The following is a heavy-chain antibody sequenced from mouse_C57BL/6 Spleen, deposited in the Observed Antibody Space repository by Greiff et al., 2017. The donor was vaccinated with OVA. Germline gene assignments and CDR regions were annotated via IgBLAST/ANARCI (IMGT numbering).Heavy chain of an antibody. V-gene: IGHV1-4*01. CDR2: INPSSGYT. Sequence: VQLQQSGAELARPGASVKMSCKASGYTFTSYTMHWVKQSPGQGLEWIGYINPSSGYTKYNQKFKDKATLTADKSSSTAYMQLSSLTSEDSAVYYCATLRDFDYWGQGTTLTVSS. J-gene: IGHJ2*01. CDR3: ATLRDFDY. CDR1: GYTFTSYT. D-gene: IGHD1-1*01.